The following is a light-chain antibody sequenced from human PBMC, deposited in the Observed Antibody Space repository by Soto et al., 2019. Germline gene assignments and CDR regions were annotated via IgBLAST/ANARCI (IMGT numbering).Light chain of an antibody. J-gene: IGKJ4*01. Sequence: EIVLTQSPGTLSLSPGERATLSCRASQSVSRSYLAWYQQKPGQAPRLLIYGASSRATGIPDRFSGSGSGTDFTLNISRLEPEDFSVYYCQQYGSSPLLTFGGGTKLEIK. CDR1: QSVSRSY. CDR2: GAS. CDR3: QQYGSSPLLT. V-gene: IGKV3-20*01.